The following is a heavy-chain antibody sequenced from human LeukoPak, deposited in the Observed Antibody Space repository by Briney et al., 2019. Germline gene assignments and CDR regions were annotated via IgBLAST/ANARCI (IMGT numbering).Heavy chain of an antibody. V-gene: IGHV3-74*01. CDR1: GFTLSNYW. Sequence: GGSLRLSCAASGFTLSNYWMHWVRQAPGKGLVWVSRINGDDSIVNYADPVKGRFTISRDNAKNTLYLQMNSLRDEDTAVYYCARGTSHDYVWGTFRPYWGQGTLVTVFS. CDR3: ARGTSHDYVWGTFRPY. CDR2: INGDDSIV. D-gene: IGHD3-16*02. J-gene: IGHJ4*02.